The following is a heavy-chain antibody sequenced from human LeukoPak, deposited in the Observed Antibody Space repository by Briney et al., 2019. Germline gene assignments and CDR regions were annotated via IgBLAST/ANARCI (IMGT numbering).Heavy chain of an antibody. CDR1: GFTFSSYG. V-gene: IGHV3-30*18. CDR2: ISYDGSDK. CDR3: AKIRVIFNWNYAYYFDY. D-gene: IGHD1-7*01. J-gene: IGHJ4*02. Sequence: PGGSLRLSCAASGFTFSSYGMHWVRQAPGKGLEWVAVISYDGSDKYYADSVKGRFTISRDNSKNTLYLQMNSLRAKDTAVYYCAKIRVIFNWNYAYYFDYWGQGSLVTVSS.